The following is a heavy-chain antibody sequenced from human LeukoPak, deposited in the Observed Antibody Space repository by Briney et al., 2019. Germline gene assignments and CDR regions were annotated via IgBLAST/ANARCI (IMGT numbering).Heavy chain of an antibody. Sequence: ASVKVSCKASGYTFTSYYMHWVRQAPGQGLEWMGIINPGGGSTSCAQKFQGRVTMTRDTSTSTVYMELSSPRSEDTAVYYCARVQSGRDDWFDPWGQGTLVTVSS. CDR2: INPGGGST. CDR1: GYTFTSYY. V-gene: IGHV1-46*01. CDR3: ARVQSGRDDWFDP. D-gene: IGHD2-21*02. J-gene: IGHJ5*02.